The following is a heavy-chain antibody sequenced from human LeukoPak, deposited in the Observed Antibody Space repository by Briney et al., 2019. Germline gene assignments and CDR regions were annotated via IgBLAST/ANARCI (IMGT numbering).Heavy chain of an antibody. D-gene: IGHD3-3*01. CDR1: GFTFSSYS. CDR2: ISSSSSYI. J-gene: IGHJ4*02. Sequence: PGGSLRLSCAASGFTFSSYSMNWVRQAPGKGLEWVSSISSSSSYIYYADSVKGRFTISRDNSKNTLYLQVNSLRTEDTAVYYCARALNYDFWSGYDYWGQGTLVTVSS. CDR3: ARALNYDFWSGYDY. V-gene: IGHV3-21*01.